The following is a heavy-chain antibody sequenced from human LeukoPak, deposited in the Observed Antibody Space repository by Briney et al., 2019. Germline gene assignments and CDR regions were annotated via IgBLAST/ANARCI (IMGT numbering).Heavy chain of an antibody. CDR2: INPNSGGT. CDR3: ARDATMGHYYDSSGYAAWFDP. D-gene: IGHD3-22*01. Sequence: ASVKVSCKASGYTFTGYYMHRVRQAPGQGLEWMGWINPNSGGTNYAQKFQGRVTMTRDTSISTAYMELSRLRSDDTAVYYCARDATMGHYYDSSGYAAWFDPWGQGTLVTVSS. V-gene: IGHV1-2*02. CDR1: GYTFTGYY. J-gene: IGHJ5*02.